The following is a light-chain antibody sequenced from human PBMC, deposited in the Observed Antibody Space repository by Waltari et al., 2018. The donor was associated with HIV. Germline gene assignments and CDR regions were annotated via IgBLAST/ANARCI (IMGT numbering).Light chain of an antibody. CDR2: DNN. V-gene: IGLV1-51*01. CDR3: GTWDTSLSAGV. CDR1: SSHIGNNY. Sequence: QSVLTQPPSVSAAPGQKVVISCSGSSSHIGNNYVSCFQQLPGTAPNFILFDNNKRPSGIPDRGSGASSATLATLTITGLQTGDEADDYCGTWDTSLSAGVFGGGTKVTVL. J-gene: IGLJ3*02.